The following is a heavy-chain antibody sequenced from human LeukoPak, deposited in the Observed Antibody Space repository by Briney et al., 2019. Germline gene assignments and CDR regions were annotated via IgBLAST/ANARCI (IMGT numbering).Heavy chain of an antibody. CDR2: INPNSGGT. CDR1: GYTFTTYP. J-gene: IGHJ4*02. Sequence: ASVKVSCKASGYTFTTYPITWVRQAPGRGLEWMGWINPNSGGTNYAQKFQGRVTMTRDTSISTAYMELSRLRSDDTAVYYCAPIVVVPDYWGQGTLVTVSS. V-gene: IGHV1-2*02. D-gene: IGHD2-2*01. CDR3: APIVVVPDY.